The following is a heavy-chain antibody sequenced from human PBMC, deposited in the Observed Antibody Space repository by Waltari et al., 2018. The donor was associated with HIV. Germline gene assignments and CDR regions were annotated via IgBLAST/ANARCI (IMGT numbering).Heavy chain of an antibody. D-gene: IGHD3-10*01. CDR1: GFIFSNYR. CDR3: ARDQGVLGFDP. J-gene: IGHJ5*02. V-gene: IGHV3-48*04. CDR2: ISSSSSTI. Sequence: EVRLVESWGGLVQPGGSLSLSCKASGFIFSNYRMNWVRQAPGKGLEWVSYISSSSSTIYYADSVTGRFTISRDNAKNALYLQMNSLSAEDTAVYYCARDQGVLGFDPWGQGTLVTVSS.